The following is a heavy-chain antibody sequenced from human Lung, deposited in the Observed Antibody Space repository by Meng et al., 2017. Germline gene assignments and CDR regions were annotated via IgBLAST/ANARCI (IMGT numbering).Heavy chain of an antibody. CDR2: IDPNNDHT. J-gene: IGHJ4*02. V-gene: IGHV1-2*06. CDR3: ARDEDISAAGKLFGDY. Sequence: QVQHVQSGPEVKKPGASVKRSCKPSGYTFAAYWIHWLRQAPGQGLEWMGRIDPNNDHTQYAQNFQGRVTMTSDTSISTVYMELNGLRSDDTAVYYCARDEDISAAGKLFGDYWGQGTLVTVSS. CDR1: GYTFAAYW. D-gene: IGHD6-13*01.